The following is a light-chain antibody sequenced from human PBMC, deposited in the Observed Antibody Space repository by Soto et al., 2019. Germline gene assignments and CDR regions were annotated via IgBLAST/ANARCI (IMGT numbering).Light chain of an antibody. Sequence: DIQMTQSPSSLSASVGDRVTITCRASQSISNCLAWYQQKPEKAPKSLIDAASSLQSGVPSRFSGSRSVTDFTLTITSLQPEDVATYYCQQYDSYPPTFGGGTKVEIK. CDR2: AAS. CDR1: QSISNC. CDR3: QQYDSYPPT. V-gene: IGKV1D-16*01. J-gene: IGKJ4*01.